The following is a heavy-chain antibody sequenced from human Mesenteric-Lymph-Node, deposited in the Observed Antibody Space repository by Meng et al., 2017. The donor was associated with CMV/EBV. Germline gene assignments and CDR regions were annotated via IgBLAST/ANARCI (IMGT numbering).Heavy chain of an antibody. CDR1: GYTLTGNY. J-gene: IGHJ4*02. V-gene: IGHV1-46*01. Sequence: ASVQVSCKASGYTLTGNYMHWVRQAPGQGLEWMGIINLTGDSTTYAQKFQGRVTMTSDPSPNTVYMELSSLRSEDTALYYCAGDRGGGSGTHFNDGVDFWGQGTLVTVSS. CDR3: AGDRGGGSGTHFNDGVDF. D-gene: IGHD3-10*01. CDR2: INLTGDST.